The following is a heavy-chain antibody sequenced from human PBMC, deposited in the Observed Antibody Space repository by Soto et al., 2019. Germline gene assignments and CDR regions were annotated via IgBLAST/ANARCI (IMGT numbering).Heavy chain of an antibody. Sequence: SVKVSCKASGGTFSSYAISWVRQAPGQGLEWMGGIIPIFGTANYEQKFQGRVTITADESTSTAYMELSSLRSEDTAVYYCARVPIAAAGSFDYWGQGTMVTVSS. D-gene: IGHD6-13*01. CDR3: ARVPIAAAGSFDY. CDR1: GGTFSSYA. V-gene: IGHV1-69*13. CDR2: IIPIFGTA. J-gene: IGHJ4*02.